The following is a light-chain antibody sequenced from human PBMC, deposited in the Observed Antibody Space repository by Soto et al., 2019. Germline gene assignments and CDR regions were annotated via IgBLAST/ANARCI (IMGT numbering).Light chain of an antibody. J-gene: IGKJ1*01. CDR3: QQTYRLPWT. Sequence: DIQMTQSPSSLSASVGDRVTIACRASQTISYYVNWYQQKTGKAPMLLIYSASSLQSGVPSRVSGSGSGTDLTLTINSLQPEDCATDIGQQTYRLPWTFGQGTKVDIK. CDR2: SAS. V-gene: IGKV1-39*01. CDR1: QTISYY.